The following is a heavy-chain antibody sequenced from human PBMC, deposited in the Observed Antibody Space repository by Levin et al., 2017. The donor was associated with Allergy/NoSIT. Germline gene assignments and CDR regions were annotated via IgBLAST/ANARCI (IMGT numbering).Heavy chain of an antibody. D-gene: IGHD6-19*01. CDR3: ARSPWGGTGAGNFFDN. Sequence: GESLKISCKASGYAFSRYYMHWVRQAPGQGPEWMGIINPSGGSTSYAQKFQGRVSMTRDTSTSTVYLDLSSLRSEDTAVYYCARSPWGGTGAGNFFDNWGQGTLVTVSS. CDR2: INPSGGST. J-gene: IGHJ4*02. V-gene: IGHV1-46*01. CDR1: GYAFSRYY.